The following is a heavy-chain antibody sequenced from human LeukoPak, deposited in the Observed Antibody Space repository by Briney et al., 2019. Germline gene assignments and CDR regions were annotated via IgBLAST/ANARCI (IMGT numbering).Heavy chain of an antibody. CDR1: GYTFTSYY. V-gene: IGHV1-46*01. J-gene: IGHJ4*02. CDR3: ARALPPRGYSYGDHFYY. Sequence: GASVKVSCKATGYTFTSYYMHWVRQAPGQGLEWMGIINPSGGSTSYAQKFQGRVTMTRDMSTSTVYMELSSLRSEDTAVYYCARALPPRGYSYGDHFYYWGQGTLVTVSS. CDR2: INPSGGST. D-gene: IGHD5-18*01.